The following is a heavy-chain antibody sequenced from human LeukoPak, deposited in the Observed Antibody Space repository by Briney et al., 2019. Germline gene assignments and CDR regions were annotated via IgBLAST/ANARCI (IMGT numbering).Heavy chain of an antibody. D-gene: IGHD3-9*01. V-gene: IGHV4-59*11. CDR2: IYYSGST. J-gene: IGHJ5*02. CDR3: ARGSYDILTGYPLNWFDP. Sequence: SETLSLTCTVSGGSISSHYWSWVRQPPGKGLERGGYIYYSGSTHYNPSLTSRVTISVDTSKNPFSLKLSSVTAADTAVYYCARGSYDILTGYPLNWFDPWGQGTLVTVSS. CDR1: GGSISSHY.